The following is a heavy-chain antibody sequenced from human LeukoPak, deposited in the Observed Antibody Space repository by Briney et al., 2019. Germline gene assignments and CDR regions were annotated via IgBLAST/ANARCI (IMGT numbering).Heavy chain of an antibody. CDR3: ARHGVTGTKLDY. CDR1: GYSFTSYW. V-gene: IGHV5-51*01. D-gene: IGHD1-20*01. CDR2: IYPGDSVT. Sequence: GGSLKISCKGSGYSFTSYWIGWVRQVPGKGLEGMGIIYPGDSVTRYSPSFQGQVTISADKSINTASLQWSTLKASDTAMYYCARHGVTGTKLDYWGQGTLVTVSS. J-gene: IGHJ4*02.